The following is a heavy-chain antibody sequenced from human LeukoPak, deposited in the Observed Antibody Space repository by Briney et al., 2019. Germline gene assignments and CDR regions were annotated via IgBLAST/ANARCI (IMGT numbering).Heavy chain of an antibody. Sequence: GGSLRLSCAASGFTLSSYWMSWVRQAPGKGLEWMANIKQDGSEKFYVDSVKGRFTISRDNAKNSLYLQMNTLRAEDTALYYCARPPGTPYYYGMDVWGQGTTVTVSS. J-gene: IGHJ6*02. CDR3: ARPPGTPYYYGMDV. V-gene: IGHV3-7*01. CDR1: GFTLSSYW. D-gene: IGHD1-26*01. CDR2: IKQDGSEK.